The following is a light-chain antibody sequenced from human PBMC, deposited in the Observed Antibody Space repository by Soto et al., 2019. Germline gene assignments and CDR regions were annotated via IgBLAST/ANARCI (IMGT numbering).Light chain of an antibody. Sequence: QSVLTQPPSVSGAPGQRVTISCTGSSSNIGAGYDVHWYQQLPGTAPKLLIYGNSNRPSGVPDRFSGSKSGTSASLAITGLQDEDEADDYCQSYDSSLISYVFGTGTKVTVL. CDR3: QSYDSSLISYV. V-gene: IGLV1-40*01. CDR2: GNS. CDR1: SSNIGAGYD. J-gene: IGLJ1*01.